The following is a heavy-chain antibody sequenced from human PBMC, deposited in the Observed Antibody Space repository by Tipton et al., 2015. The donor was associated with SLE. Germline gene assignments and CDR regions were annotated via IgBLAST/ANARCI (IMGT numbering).Heavy chain of an antibody. Sequence: TLSLTCTVSGASLSSHYWRWIRQSPGKGLEWIANISYSGSVHYNPSLESRVSISLDRAMNQFSLKLKSMTAADTAVYYCASLVFVWDCYFYYWGQGMLVTVSS. CDR1: GASLSSHY. D-gene: IGHD1-26*01. CDR2: ISYSGSV. J-gene: IGHJ4*02. V-gene: IGHV4-59*11. CDR3: ASLVFVWDCYFYY.